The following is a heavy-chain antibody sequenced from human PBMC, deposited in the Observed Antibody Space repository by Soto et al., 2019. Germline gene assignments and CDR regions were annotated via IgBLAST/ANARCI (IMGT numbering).Heavy chain of an antibody. CDR3: GGATRQPYYFDY. D-gene: IGHD6-6*01. J-gene: IGHJ4*02. CDR1: GNTFTTYY. V-gene: IGHV1-46*03. CDR2: INPSGGSK. Sequence: RASVKVSCKASGNTFTTYYIHWVRQAPGQGLEWMGIINPSGGSKTYAQKFQGRVTLTRDTSTTTVYMELSSLKSDDTAMYYCGGATRQPYYFDYWGQGTLVTVSS.